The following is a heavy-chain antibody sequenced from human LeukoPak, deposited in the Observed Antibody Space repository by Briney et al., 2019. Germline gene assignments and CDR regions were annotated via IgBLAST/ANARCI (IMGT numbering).Heavy chain of an antibody. CDR3: ARDSSIAAAGTLDY. Sequence: PGRSLRLSCAASGFTFSSYAMHWVRQAPGKGLEWVAVISYDGSNKYYADSVKGRFTISRDKSKNTLYLQMNSLRAEDTAVYYCARDSSIAAAGTLDYWGQGTLVTVSS. D-gene: IGHD6-13*01. CDR1: GFTFSSYA. CDR2: ISYDGSNK. J-gene: IGHJ4*02. V-gene: IGHV3-30*04.